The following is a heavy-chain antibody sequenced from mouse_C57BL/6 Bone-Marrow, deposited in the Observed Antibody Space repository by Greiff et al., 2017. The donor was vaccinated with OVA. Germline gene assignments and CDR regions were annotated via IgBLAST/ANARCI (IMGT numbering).Heavy chain of an antibody. CDR1: GFNIKDDY. D-gene: IGHD1-1*01. CDR3: TTPAVVATGDYAMDY. J-gene: IGHJ4*01. V-gene: IGHV14-4*01. Sequence: EVQLQQSGAELVRPGASVKLSCTASGFNIKDDYMHWVKQRPEQGLEWIGWIDPENGDTEYASKFQGKATITADTSANTAYLQLSSLTSEDTAVYYCTTPAVVATGDYAMDYWGQGTSVTVSS. CDR2: IDPENGDT.